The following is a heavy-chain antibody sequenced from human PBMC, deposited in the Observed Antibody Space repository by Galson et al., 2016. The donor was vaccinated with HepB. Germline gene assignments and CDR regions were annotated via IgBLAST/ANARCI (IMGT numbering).Heavy chain of an antibody. CDR3: AKDVGGEAFFEY. CDR1: GFIFSSCG. D-gene: IGHD1-26*01. CDR2: INDNGHNT. J-gene: IGHJ4*02. Sequence: SLRLSFAASGFIFSSCGMSWVRQAPGKGLEWVSTINDNGHNTHYADSVNGRFTISRDNYRNTLYLQMNSLRAEDTAVYYCAKDVGGEAFFEYWGQGTLVTVSS. V-gene: IGHV3-23*01.